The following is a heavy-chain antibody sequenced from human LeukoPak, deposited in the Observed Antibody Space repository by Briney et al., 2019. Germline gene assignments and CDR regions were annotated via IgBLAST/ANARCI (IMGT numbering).Heavy chain of an antibody. D-gene: IGHD1-26*01. CDR1: GGSFSGYY. J-gene: IGHJ4*02. CDR3: ARAVHSGSYFDY. V-gene: IGHV4-34*01. CDR2: INHSGST. Sequence: SETLSLTCAVYGGSFSGYYWSWIRQPPGKGLEWIGEINHSGSTNYNPSLKSRVTISVDTSKNQFSLKLSSVTAADTAVYYCARAVHSGSYFDYWGQGTLVAVSS.